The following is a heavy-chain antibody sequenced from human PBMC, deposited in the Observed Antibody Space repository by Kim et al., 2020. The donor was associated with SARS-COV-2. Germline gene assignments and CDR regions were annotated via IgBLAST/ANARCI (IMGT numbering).Heavy chain of an antibody. CDR3: ARSRGRGGDWTLWY. Sequence: ASVKVSCKASGYTFTSYDINWVRQATGQGLEWMGWMNPNSGNTGYAQKFQGRVTMTRNTSISTAYMELSSLRSEDTAVYYCARSRGRGGDWTLWYWGQGTLVTVSS. J-gene: IGHJ4*02. CDR1: GYTFTSYD. D-gene: IGHD2-21*02. V-gene: IGHV1-8*01. CDR2: MNPNSGNT.